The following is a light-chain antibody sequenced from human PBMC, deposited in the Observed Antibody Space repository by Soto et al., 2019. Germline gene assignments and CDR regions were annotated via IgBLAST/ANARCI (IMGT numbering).Light chain of an antibody. Sequence: EIVLTQSPDTLSLFPGERATLSCRASQNVGNYLAWYQQKPGQAPRLLIYDASNRATGIPAGFSGSGSATDFTLTISSLEPEDFAVYFCQQRCDWPLTFGGGTKVDIK. CDR1: QNVGNY. V-gene: IGKV3-11*01. J-gene: IGKJ4*01. CDR2: DAS. CDR3: QQRCDWPLT.